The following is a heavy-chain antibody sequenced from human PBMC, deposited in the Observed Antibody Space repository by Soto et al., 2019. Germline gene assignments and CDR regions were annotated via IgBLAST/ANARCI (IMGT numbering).Heavy chain of an antibody. CDR3: ARDGGYYDSSGYAHFDY. J-gene: IGHJ4*02. Sequence: PSETLSLTCAVSGGSVSSSNWWSWVRQPPGKGLEWIGEIYHSGSTNYNPSLKSRVTISVDKSKNQFSLKLSSVTAADTAVYYCARDGGYYDSSGYAHFDYWGQGTLVTVSS. CDR1: GGSVSSSNW. V-gene: IGHV4-4*02. D-gene: IGHD3-22*01. CDR2: IYHSGST.